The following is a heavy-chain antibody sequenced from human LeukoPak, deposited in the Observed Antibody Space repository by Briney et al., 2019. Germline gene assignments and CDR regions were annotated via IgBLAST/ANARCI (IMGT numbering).Heavy chain of an antibody. V-gene: IGHV3-7*01. CDR2: IKQDGSEK. CDR1: GFTFSSYG. D-gene: IGHD1-26*01. Sequence: GGSLRLSCAASGFTFSSYGMSWVRQAPGKGLEWVANIKQDGSEKYYVDSVKGRFTISRDNAKNSLYLQMNSLRAEDTAVYCCARDKIVGATYFDYWGQGTLVTVSS. CDR3: ARDKIVGATYFDY. J-gene: IGHJ4*02.